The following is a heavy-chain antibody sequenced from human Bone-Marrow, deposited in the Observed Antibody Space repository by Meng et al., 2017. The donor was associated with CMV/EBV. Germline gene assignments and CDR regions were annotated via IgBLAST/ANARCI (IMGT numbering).Heavy chain of an antibody. Sequence: ASVKVSCKASGYTFTSYGISWVRQAPGQGLEWMGWISAYNGNTNYAQKLQGRVTMTTDTSTSTAYMELRGLGSDHTAVDFCARVGIPLWLRSPTRGIDGWGQGTTVTVSS. J-gene: IGHJ6*02. CDR1: GYTFTSYG. CDR2: ISAYNGNT. V-gene: IGHV1-18*01. CDR3: ARVGIPLWLRSPTRGIDG. D-gene: IGHD5-18*01.